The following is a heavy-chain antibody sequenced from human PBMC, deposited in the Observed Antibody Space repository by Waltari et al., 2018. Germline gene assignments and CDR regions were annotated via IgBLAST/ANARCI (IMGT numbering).Heavy chain of an antibody. Sequence: QITLKESGPTLVKPTQTLTLTCTFSGFSLSTRGVGVGWIRQPPGKALEWLALIYWNDDKRYSPSLKSRLTITKDTSKNQVVLTMTNMDPVDTATYYCAHRQGDSSGYYKGHFDYWGQGTLVTVSS. J-gene: IGHJ4*02. V-gene: IGHV2-5*01. D-gene: IGHD3-22*01. CDR1: GFSLSTRGVG. CDR3: AHRQGDSSGYYKGHFDY. CDR2: IYWNDDK.